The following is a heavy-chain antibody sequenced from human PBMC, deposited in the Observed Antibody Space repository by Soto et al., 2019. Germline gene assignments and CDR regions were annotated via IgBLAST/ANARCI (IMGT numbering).Heavy chain of an antibody. J-gene: IGHJ5*02. D-gene: IGHD2-2*01. CDR3: ARGRVVPAKLNRFDP. CDR2: INHSGST. CDR1: GGSFSGYY. Sequence: QVQLQQWGAGLLKPSETLSLTCAVYGGSFSGYYWSWIRQPPGKGLEWIGEINHSGSTNYNPSLKSRVTISVDTSKNQFSLKLSSVTAADTAVYYCARGRVVPAKLNRFDPWGQGTLVTVSS. V-gene: IGHV4-34*01.